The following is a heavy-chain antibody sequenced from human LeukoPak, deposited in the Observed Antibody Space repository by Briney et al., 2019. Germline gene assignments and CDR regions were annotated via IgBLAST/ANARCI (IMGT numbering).Heavy chain of an antibody. CDR1: GFTFNNYA. CDR2: IFGSGDNA. Sequence: PGGSLRLSCAASGFTFNNYAMYWVRQAPGKGLEWVSGIFGSGDNAHYSESLKGRFPTSRDNSKNTVYLQMASLRVDDTAVYYCGKTTVGYSSGRYPGWPVDYRGQGILVTVSS. V-gene: IGHV3-23*01. J-gene: IGHJ4*02. CDR3: GKTTVGYSSGRYPGWPVDY. D-gene: IGHD6-13*01.